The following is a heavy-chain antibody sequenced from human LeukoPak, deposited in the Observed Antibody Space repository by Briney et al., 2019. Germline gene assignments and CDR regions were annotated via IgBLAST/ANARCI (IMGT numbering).Heavy chain of an antibody. Sequence: GGSLRLSCAASGFTFSNAWMSWVRQAPGKGLEWVDRIKSKTDGGTTDYAAPVKGRFTSSRDDSKNTLYLQMNSLKTEDTAVYYCTTQNYDFWSGYLGGMDVWGQGTTVTVSS. CDR1: GFTFSNAW. D-gene: IGHD3-3*01. J-gene: IGHJ6*02. V-gene: IGHV3-15*01. CDR3: TTQNYDFWSGYLGGMDV. CDR2: IKSKTDGGTT.